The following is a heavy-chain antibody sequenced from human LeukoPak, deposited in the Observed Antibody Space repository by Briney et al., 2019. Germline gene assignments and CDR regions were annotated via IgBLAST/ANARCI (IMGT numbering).Heavy chain of an antibody. CDR3: ARSVPGGSGWMGSIEY. J-gene: IGHJ4*02. CDR1: GFIFSRLA. V-gene: IGHV3-23*01. CDR2: IRGSGGST. D-gene: IGHD6-19*01. Sequence: GGSLRLSCAGSGFIFSRLAMTWVRQAPGKGLEWVSSIRGSGGSTYYADSVKGRFTISRENAKNSLYLQMNSLGVGDTAVYYCARSVPGGSGWMGSIEYWGQGALVTVPS.